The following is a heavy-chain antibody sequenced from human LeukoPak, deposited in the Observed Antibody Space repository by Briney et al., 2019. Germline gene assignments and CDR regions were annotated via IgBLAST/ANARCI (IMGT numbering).Heavy chain of an antibody. J-gene: IGHJ3*02. CDR3: ARGIDVFSALDI. V-gene: IGHV1-69*05. CDR1: GGTFSSYA. Sequence: ASVKVSCKASGGTFSSYAISWVRQAPGQGLEWMGGIIPIFGTANYAQKFQGRVTITTDESTSTAYMELSSLRSEDTAVYYCARGIDVFSALDIWGQGTMVTVSS. CDR2: IIPIFGTA. D-gene: IGHD3-9*01.